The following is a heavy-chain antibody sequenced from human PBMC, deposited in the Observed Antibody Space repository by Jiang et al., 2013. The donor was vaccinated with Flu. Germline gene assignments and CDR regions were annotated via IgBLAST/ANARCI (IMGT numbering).Heavy chain of an antibody. CDR1: GGSLSPHY. CDR2: IYYNGNT. V-gene: IGHV4-59*08. CDR3: VRHVAGGWYAY. D-gene: IGHD6-19*01. Sequence: LLKPSETLSLTCTVSGGSLSPHYWSWIRQSPEKGLEWVGQIYYNGNTYYNPSLRGRVTISLHASENQISLTLNTVTAADTAVYHCVRHVAGGWYAYWGQGTPVTVSS. J-gene: IGHJ4*02.